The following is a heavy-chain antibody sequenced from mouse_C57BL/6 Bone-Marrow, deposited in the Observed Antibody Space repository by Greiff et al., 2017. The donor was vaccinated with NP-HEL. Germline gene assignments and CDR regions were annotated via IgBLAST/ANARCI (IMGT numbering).Heavy chain of an antibody. Sequence: QVQLQQSGAELVRPGASVTLSCKASGYTFTDYDMHWVKQTPVHGLEWIGAIDPETGGTAYNQKFKGKAILTADKSSSTAYMELRSLTSEDSAVYYCTRRRVTTVVVNWYFDVWGTGTTVTVSS. V-gene: IGHV1-15*01. CDR2: IDPETGGT. CDR3: TRRRVTTVVVNWYFDV. CDR1: GYTFTDYD. J-gene: IGHJ1*03. D-gene: IGHD1-1*01.